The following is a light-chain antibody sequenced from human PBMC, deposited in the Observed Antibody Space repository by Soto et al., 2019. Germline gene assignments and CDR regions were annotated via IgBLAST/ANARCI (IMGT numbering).Light chain of an antibody. CDR3: GTWDSSLCVGV. V-gene: IGLV1-51*02. J-gene: IGLJ1*01. Sequence: QSVLTQPPAVSATPGQKVTISCSGCSSNSGINYVSWYQQPPGTAPKLLIYENNNRPSGIPDRFSGSKSGTSATLGITGLQTGNEADYYCGTWDSSLCVGVFGTGTKVTVL. CDR1: SSNSGINY. CDR2: ENN.